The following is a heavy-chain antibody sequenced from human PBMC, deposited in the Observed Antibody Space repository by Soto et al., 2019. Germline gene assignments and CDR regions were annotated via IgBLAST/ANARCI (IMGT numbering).Heavy chain of an antibody. CDR1: GYTFTNYA. CDR3: ARAWFGDFVYYFDF. V-gene: IGHV1-18*01. J-gene: IGHJ4*02. Sequence: ASVKASCKASGYTFTNYAISWVRQAPGQGLEWMGWISAYNGNTNYAQKLQGRVTITTDTSTSSASMELRSLRSDDTAVYYCARAWFGDFVYYFDFWGQGTLVTVSS. CDR2: ISAYNGNT. D-gene: IGHD3-10*01.